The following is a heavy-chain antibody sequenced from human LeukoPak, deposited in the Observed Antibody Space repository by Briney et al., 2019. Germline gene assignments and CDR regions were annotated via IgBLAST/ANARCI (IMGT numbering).Heavy chain of an antibody. V-gene: IGHV4-34*01. CDR2: INHSGNT. CDR1: GGSFSGYY. D-gene: IGHD2-2*01. J-gene: IGHJ3*02. Sequence: PSETLSLTCAVYGGSFSGYYWSWIRQPPGKGLEWIGEINHSGNTNYNPSLKSRVTISVDTSKNQFSLKLSSVTAADTAVYYCARAGRDIVVVPAAPAKDDAFDIWGQGTMVTVSS. CDR3: ARAGRDIVVVPAAPAKDDAFDI.